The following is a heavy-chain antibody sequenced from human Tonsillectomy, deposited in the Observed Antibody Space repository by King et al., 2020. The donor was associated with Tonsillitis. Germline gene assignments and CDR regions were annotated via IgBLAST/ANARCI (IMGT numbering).Heavy chain of an antibody. CDR2: IRYDGSNK. V-gene: IGHV3-30*02. Sequence: VQLVESGGGVVQPGGSLRLSCAASGFTFSSYGMHWVRQAPGKGLEWVAFIRYDGSNKYYADSVKGRFTISRDNSKNTLYLQMNSQGAEDTSVYYCARDRLTTVTIGFYAFDIWGQGKMVTVSS. CDR3: ARDRLTTVTIGFYAFDI. J-gene: IGHJ3*02. CDR1: GFTFSSYG. D-gene: IGHD4-17*01.